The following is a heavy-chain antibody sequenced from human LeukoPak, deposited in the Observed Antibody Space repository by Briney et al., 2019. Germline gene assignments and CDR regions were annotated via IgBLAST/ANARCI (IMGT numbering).Heavy chain of an antibody. CDR1: CGSISSSSYY. CDR2: IYYSWST. V-gene: IGHV4-39*01. CDR3: ARHPKQQLGGVNYYYYMDV. D-gene: IGHD6-13*01. J-gene: IGHJ6*03. Sequence: PSETLSLTCTVSCGSISSSSYYWGWIRQPPGKGLEWIGSIYYSWSTYYNPSLKSRVTISVDTSNNHFSLQLSSVTAADTAVYYCARHPKQQLGGVNYYYYMDVWGKGTTVTISS.